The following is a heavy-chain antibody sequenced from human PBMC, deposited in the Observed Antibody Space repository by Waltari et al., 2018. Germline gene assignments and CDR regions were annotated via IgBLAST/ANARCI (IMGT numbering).Heavy chain of an antibody. CDR3: ARGGRGIAAAGKVDFDY. V-gene: IGHV1-3*01. J-gene: IGHJ4*02. D-gene: IGHD6-13*01. CDR1: GYTFTSYA. CDR2: INDANGNT. Sequence: QVQLVQSGAAVKTPGASVNVSCNASGYTFTSYALHWVRQAPGQRLEWMGWINDANGNTKYSQKFQGRVTITRDTSASTAYMELSSLRSEDTAVYYCARGGRGIAAAGKVDFDYWGQGTLVTVSS.